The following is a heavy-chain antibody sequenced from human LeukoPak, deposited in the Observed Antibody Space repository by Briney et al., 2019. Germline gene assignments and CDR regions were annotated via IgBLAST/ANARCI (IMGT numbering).Heavy chain of an antibody. V-gene: IGHV3-11*01. CDR3: ARARGSYSFDY. D-gene: IGHD1-26*01. CDR1: GFTFSDYY. Sequence: GGSLRLSCAASGFTFSDYYMSWMRQAPGKGLEWVSYISSSGSSIYYADSVKGRFTISRDNAKKSLYLQMSSLRAEDTAVYYCARARGSYSFDYWGQGTLVTVSS. J-gene: IGHJ4*02. CDR2: ISSSGSSI.